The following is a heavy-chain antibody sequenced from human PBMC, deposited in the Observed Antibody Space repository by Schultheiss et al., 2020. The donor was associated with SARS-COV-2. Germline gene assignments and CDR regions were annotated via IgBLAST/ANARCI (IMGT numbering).Heavy chain of an antibody. J-gene: IGHJ6*03. D-gene: IGHD3-3*01. CDR3: ARGGYYDFWSGYGSSYYYYMDV. V-gene: IGHV4-61*10. CDR1: GGSVSSSSYY. Sequence: SETLSLTCTVSGGSVSSSSYYWSWIRQPAGKGLEWIGYIYYSGSTNYNPSLKSRVTISVDTSKNQFSLKLSSVTAADTAVYYCARGGYYDFWSGYGSSYYYYMDVWGKGTTVTVSS. CDR2: IYYSGST.